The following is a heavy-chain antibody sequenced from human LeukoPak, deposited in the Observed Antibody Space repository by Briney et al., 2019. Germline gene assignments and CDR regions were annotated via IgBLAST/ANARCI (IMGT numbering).Heavy chain of an antibody. CDR1: GGSISNGGYS. J-gene: IGHJ4*02. CDR3: ARGSRDGYNLPYFDY. CDR2: IYHSGST. Sequence: PSETLSLTCAVSGGSISNGGYSWSWIRQPPGKGLEWIGYIYHSGSTYYNPSLKSRVTISIDRSKNQFSLKLSSVTAADTAVYYCARGSRDGYNLPYFDYWGQGTLVTVSS. D-gene: IGHD5-24*01. V-gene: IGHV4-30-2*01.